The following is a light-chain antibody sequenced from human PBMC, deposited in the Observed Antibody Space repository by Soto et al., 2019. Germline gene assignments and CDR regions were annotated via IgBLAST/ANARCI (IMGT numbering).Light chain of an antibody. CDR3: QQRSNWPPGIT. J-gene: IGKJ1*01. CDR2: DAS. Sequence: VLTQSQDTVSLPQGARATSSCRASQSVTTDLAWYQQKPGQAPRLLIYDASTRAAGIPARFSGSGSGTDSTLTISSLEPEDFAVYYCQQRSNWPPGITFGQGTKVDSK. V-gene: IGKV3-11*01. CDR1: QSVTTD.